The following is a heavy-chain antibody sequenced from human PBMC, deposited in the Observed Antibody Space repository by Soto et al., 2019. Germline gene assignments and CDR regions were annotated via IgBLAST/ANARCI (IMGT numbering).Heavy chain of an antibody. CDR1: GFIFSNYG. CDR2: ISYDGSKK. Sequence: QVQLVESGGGLVQPGRSLRLSCVASGFIFSNYGMYWVRQPPGKGLEWVAVISYDGSKKHYADSVEGRFTISRDNSKNTLFVQMNSLRTEDTAVYYCAKGRSYWEDVFDYWGQGTLVTVSS. V-gene: IGHV3-30*18. D-gene: IGHD3-10*01. CDR3: AKGRSYWEDVFDY. J-gene: IGHJ4*02.